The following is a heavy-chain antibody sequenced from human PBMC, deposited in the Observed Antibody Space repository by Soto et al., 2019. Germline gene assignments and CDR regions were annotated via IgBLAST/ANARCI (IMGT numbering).Heavy chain of an antibody. D-gene: IGHD2-2*01. CDR1: GYSFTSYW. V-gene: IGHV5-51*01. Sequence: GESLKISCKGSGYSFTSYWIGWVRQMPGKGLEWMGITDPGDSDTRYSPSFQGQVTISADKFISTAYLQWSSRKASDTAMYCCARITRNIVVVPAAPRWYYGMDVWGQWTTVTVSS. CDR2: TDPGDSDT. CDR3: ARITRNIVVVPAAPRWYYGMDV. J-gene: IGHJ6*02.